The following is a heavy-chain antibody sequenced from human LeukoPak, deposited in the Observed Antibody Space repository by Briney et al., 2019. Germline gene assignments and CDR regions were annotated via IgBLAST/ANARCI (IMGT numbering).Heavy chain of an antibody. V-gene: IGHV1-18*01. Sequence: ASVKVSCKASGYTLTSYGISWVRQAPGQGLEWMGWISAYNGNTNYAQKLQGRVTMTTDTSTSTAYMELRSLRSDDTAVYYCARSRLGYCSSTSCYSWFDPWGQGTLVTVSS. CDR3: ARSRLGYCSSTSCYSWFDP. D-gene: IGHD2-2*01. CDR1: GYTLTSYG. J-gene: IGHJ5*02. CDR2: ISAYNGNT.